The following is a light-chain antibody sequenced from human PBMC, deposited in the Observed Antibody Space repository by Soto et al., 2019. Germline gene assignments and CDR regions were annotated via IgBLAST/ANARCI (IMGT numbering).Light chain of an antibody. CDR2: DVD. Sequence: QSVLTQPASVSGSPGQSITISCTGTSSDVGAYNFVSWYQQHPGKAPKLMIYDVDNRPSGISNRFSGSKSGNTASLTISGLQVEDEADYYCSSYTTTSPDVFGTGTKLTVL. J-gene: IGLJ1*01. CDR3: SSYTTTSPDV. V-gene: IGLV2-14*03. CDR1: SSDVGAYNF.